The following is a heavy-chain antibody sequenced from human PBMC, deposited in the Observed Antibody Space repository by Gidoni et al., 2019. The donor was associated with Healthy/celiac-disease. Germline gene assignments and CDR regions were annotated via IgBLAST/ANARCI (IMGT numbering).Heavy chain of an antibody. Sequence: EGQLLESGGGLVQPGGSLRLSWQAPGSPLSSFALGWVRQAPGKGLEWVSAISGSGGSTYYADSVRGLFTISRDNSKDTLYLQMNSLRAESTAVYYCAETTYYYGSGSYMTDAFDIWGQGTMVTVSS. V-gene: IGHV3-23*01. D-gene: IGHD3-10*01. J-gene: IGHJ3*02. CDR3: AETTYYYGSGSYMTDAFDI. CDR1: GSPLSSFA. CDR2: ISGSGGST.